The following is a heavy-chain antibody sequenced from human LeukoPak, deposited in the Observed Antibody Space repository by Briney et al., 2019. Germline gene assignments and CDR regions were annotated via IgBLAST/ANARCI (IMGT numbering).Heavy chain of an antibody. Sequence: PGGSLRLSCAASGFTFSSYAMSWVRQAPGKGLEWVSAISGSGGSTYYADSVKGRFTISKDNSKNTLYLQMNSLRAEDTAVYYCARDLYVDIVAPSGMDVWGQGTTVTVSS. D-gene: IGHD5-12*01. V-gene: IGHV3-23*01. CDR2: ISGSGGST. J-gene: IGHJ6*02. CDR1: GFTFSSYA. CDR3: ARDLYVDIVAPSGMDV.